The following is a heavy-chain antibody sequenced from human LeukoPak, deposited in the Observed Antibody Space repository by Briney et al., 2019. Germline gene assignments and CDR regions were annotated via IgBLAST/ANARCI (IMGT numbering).Heavy chain of an antibody. CDR2: IYYSGST. CDR1: GGSSSAYY. CDR3: ARGEIVGATQDAFDI. V-gene: IGHV4-34*01. J-gene: IGHJ3*02. D-gene: IGHD1-26*01. Sequence: PSETLSLTCVLYGGSSSAYYWSWIRQPPGKGLEWIGSIYYSGSTYYNPSLKSRVTISVDTSKNQFSLKLSSVTAADTAVYYCARGEIVGATQDAFDIWGQGTMVTVSS.